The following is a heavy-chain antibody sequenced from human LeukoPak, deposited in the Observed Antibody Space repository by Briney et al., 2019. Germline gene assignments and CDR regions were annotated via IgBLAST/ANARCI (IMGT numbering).Heavy chain of an antibody. CDR2: ISSSSSTI. D-gene: IGHD3-22*01. J-gene: IGHJ1*01. V-gene: IGHV3-48*01. CDR1: GFTFSSYS. Sequence: GGSLRLSCAASGFTFSSYSMNWVRQAPGKGLEWVSYISSSSSTIYYADSVKGRFTISRDNAKNSLYLQMNSLRAEDTAVYYCAKLDDSSRSFQHWGQGTLVTVSS. CDR3: AKLDDSSRSFQH.